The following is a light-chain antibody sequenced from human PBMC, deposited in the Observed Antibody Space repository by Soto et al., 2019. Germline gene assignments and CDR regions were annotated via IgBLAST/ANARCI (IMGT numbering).Light chain of an antibody. V-gene: IGKV1-5*03. J-gene: IGKJ2*01. CDR1: QNISSW. Sequence: DIQMTQSPSTLSASIGDRVTITCRASQNISSWLAWYQQRPGKAPTVLIYKASTLESRVPSRFNGSGSGTEFALTISSLQPDDFATYYCQHSTIYSYPFGQGTKLEIK. CDR3: QHSTIYSYP. CDR2: KAS.